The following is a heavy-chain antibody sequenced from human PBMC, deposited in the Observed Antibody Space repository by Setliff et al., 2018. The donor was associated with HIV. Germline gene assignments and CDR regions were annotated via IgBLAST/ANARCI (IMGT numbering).Heavy chain of an antibody. D-gene: IGHD3-3*01. CDR1: GGSISSGGYY. V-gene: IGHV4-31*03. J-gene: IGHJ5*02. Sequence: SETLSLTCTVSGGSISSGGYYWSWIRQHPGKGLEWIGYIHYTGSTYYNPSLKSRVTISVATSKNQFSLKLSSVTAADTAVYYCAPYNTRSGYYSMGWFDPWGQGTLVTVSS. CDR2: IHYTGST. CDR3: APYNTRSGYYSMGWFDP.